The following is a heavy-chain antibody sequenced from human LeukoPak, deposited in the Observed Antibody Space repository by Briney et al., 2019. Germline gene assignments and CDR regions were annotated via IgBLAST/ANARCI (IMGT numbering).Heavy chain of an antibody. CDR2: IYYSGST. D-gene: IGHD3-3*01. CDR1: GGSINSYY. J-gene: IGHJ6*02. Sequence: SETLSLTCTVSGGSINSYYWSWIRQPPGKGLEWIGYIYYSGSTNYNPSLKSRVTISVDTSKNQFSLKLSSVTAADTAVYYCARVRTYCDAYGMDVWGQGTTVTVSS. V-gene: IGHV4-59*01. CDR3: ARVRTYCDAYGMDV.